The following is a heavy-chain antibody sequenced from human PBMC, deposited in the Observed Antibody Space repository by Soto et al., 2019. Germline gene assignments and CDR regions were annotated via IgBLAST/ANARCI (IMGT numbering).Heavy chain of an antibody. CDR1: GYTFTSYA. CDR2: INAGNGNT. CDR3: AREGVVVPAAIQGIDAFDI. V-gene: IGHV1-3*01. Sequence: ASVKVSCKASGYTFTSYAMHWLRQASGQRLEWMGWINAGNGNTKYSQKFQGRVTITRDTSASTAYMELSSLRSEDTAVYYCAREGVVVPAAIQGIDAFDIWGQGTMVTVSS. J-gene: IGHJ3*02. D-gene: IGHD2-2*01.